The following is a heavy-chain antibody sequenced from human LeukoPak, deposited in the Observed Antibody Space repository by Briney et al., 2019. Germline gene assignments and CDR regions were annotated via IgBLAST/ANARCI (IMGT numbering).Heavy chain of an antibody. Sequence: SVKVSCKASGGTFSSYAISWVRQAPGQGLEWMGGIIPIFGTANYAQKFQGRVTITADESTSTAYMELSSLRSEDTAVYYCAKSSPNWGSESPYYFDYWGQGTLVTVSS. D-gene: IGHD7-27*01. V-gene: IGHV1-69*13. CDR1: GGTFSSYA. J-gene: IGHJ4*02. CDR3: AKSSPNWGSESPYYFDY. CDR2: IIPIFGTA.